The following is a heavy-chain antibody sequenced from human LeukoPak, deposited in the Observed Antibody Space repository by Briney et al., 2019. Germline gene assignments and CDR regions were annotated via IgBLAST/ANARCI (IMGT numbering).Heavy chain of an antibody. CDR2: IYSGGST. CDR1: GFTVSINY. D-gene: IGHD5-18*01. J-gene: IGHJ3*02. V-gene: IGHV3-66*01. CDR3: ARGASTASDAFDI. Sequence: AGGSLRLSCAASGFTVSINYVTWVRQAPGKGLEWVSVIYSGGSTYSADSVKGRFTISRDNSKNTLFLQMNSLRAEDTAVYYCARGASTASDAFDIWGQGTMVTVSS.